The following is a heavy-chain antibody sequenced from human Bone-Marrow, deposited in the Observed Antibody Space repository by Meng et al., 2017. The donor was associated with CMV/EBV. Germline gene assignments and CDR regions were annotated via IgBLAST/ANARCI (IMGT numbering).Heavy chain of an antibody. CDR3: AKCRSGIPAALNH. Sequence: GGSLRSSCAAPEFTVSRNSMNWVRQAPGKGMEWVSVINGGQTTYYADSVKGRFTISSDNSKNTLNLQMNSLRDEDTAVYYCAKCRSGIPAALNHWGQGTLVTVSS. CDR1: EFTVSRNS. CDR2: INGGQTT. V-gene: IGHV3-53*01. J-gene: IGHJ5*02. D-gene: IGHD6-13*01.